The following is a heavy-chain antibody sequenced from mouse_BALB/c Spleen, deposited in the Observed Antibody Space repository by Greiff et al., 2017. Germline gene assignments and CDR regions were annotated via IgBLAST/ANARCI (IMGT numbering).Heavy chain of an antibody. CDR2: IWSGGST. CDR1: GFSLTSYG. V-gene: IGHV2-4-1*01. Sequence: VMLVESGPGLVQPSQSLSITCTVSGFSLTSYGVHWVRQSPGKGLEWLGVIWSGGSTDYNAAFISRLSISKDNSKSQVFFKMNSLQADDTAIYYCARGPFITTPMDYWGQGTSVTVSS. J-gene: IGHJ4*01. D-gene: IGHD1-1*01. CDR3: ARGPFITTPMDY.